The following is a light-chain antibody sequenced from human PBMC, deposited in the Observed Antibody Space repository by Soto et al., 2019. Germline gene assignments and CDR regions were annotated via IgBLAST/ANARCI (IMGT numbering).Light chain of an antibody. CDR2: KAS. V-gene: IGKV1-5*03. CDR1: QSISSW. Sequence: DIQMTQSPSTLSASVGDRVTITCRASQSISSWLAWYQQKPGTAPKLLIYKASTLQSGVPSRFSGSGSGTEFTLTIISLQTDVSATYYCQQYRDNWTFGQGTKVDIK. J-gene: IGKJ1*01. CDR3: QQYRDNWT.